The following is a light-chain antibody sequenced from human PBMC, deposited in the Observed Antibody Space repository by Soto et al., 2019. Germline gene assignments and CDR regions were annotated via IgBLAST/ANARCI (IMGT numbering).Light chain of an antibody. CDR3: QAWDSSTLVV. J-gene: IGLJ2*01. Sequence: SYELTQPPSVSVSPGQTASITCSGDKLGDKYACWYQQKPGQSPVLVIYQDSKRPSGIPERFSGSNSGNTATLTISGTQSRDEADYYCQAWDSSTLVVFGGGTKLTV. V-gene: IGLV3-1*01. CDR1: KLGDKY. CDR2: QDS.